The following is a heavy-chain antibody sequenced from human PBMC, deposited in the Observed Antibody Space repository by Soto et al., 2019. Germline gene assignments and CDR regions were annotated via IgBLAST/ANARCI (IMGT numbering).Heavy chain of an antibody. Sequence: SETLSLTCSVSGRSISSNSYSWCWIRQPPGKGLEWIATLYSDRDTYYNPSLKSRVTISADTSQNQFSLDLTSVTATDTAVYYCARVVIVGISSSWYIGYNWFDPWGQGTLVS. CDR3: ARVVIVGISSSWYIGYNWFDP. V-gene: IGHV4-39*01. CDR1: GRSISSNSYS. D-gene: IGHD6-13*01. J-gene: IGHJ5*02. CDR2: LYSDRDT.